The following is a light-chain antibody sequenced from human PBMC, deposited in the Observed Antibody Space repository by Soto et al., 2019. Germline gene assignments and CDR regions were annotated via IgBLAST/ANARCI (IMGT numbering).Light chain of an antibody. Sequence: DIQMTQSPSSLSASVGDRVTITCRASQGIANHLAWYQQKPGKAPNLLIYAASTLLSGVPSRFSGSGFGTDFTLTISSLQPEDVATYYCHKYRSAPSTFGPGTKVDI. CDR2: AAS. CDR1: QGIANH. CDR3: HKYRSAPST. J-gene: IGKJ3*01. V-gene: IGKV1-27*01.